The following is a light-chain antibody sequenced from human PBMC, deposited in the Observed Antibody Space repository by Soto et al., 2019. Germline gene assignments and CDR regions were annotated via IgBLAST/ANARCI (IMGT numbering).Light chain of an antibody. CDR3: QQYNNWPLMYT. V-gene: IGKV3-15*01. Sequence: EIVMTQSPETLSVSPGERATLSCRASQSLSSNVAWYQQKPGQGPRLLIYGASTRATGIPARFSGSGSGTEFTLTISSLQSEDFAVYYCQQYNNWPLMYTFGQGTKLEIK. J-gene: IGKJ2*01. CDR1: QSLSSN. CDR2: GAS.